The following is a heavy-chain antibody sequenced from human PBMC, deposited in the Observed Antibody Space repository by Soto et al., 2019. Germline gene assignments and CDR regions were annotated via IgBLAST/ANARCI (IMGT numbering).Heavy chain of an antibody. J-gene: IGHJ4*02. Sequence: SETLSLTCTVSGGSISSGGYYWSWIRQHPGKGLEWIGYIYYSGNTYYNPSLKSRVTISVDTSKNQFSLKLSSVTAADTAVYYCARVKSSDFDYWGQGTLVTVSS. CDR1: GGSISSGGYY. CDR2: IYYSGNT. D-gene: IGHD6-19*01. V-gene: IGHV4-31*03. CDR3: ARVKSSDFDY.